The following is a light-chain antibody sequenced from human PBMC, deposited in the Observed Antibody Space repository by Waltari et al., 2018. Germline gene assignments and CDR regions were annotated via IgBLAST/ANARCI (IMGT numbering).Light chain of an antibody. CDR2: EVI. Sequence: QSALTQPASVSGPPGQSITIPCTGTSSAVGFYTLVHWYQQHPDKVPQLLVYEVIERPSGVSTRFSGSKSGNTASLTISGLQAEDEADYYCCSYAGRNIWVFGGGTKVTVL. J-gene: IGLJ3*02. CDR1: SSAVGFYTL. CDR3: CSYAGRNIWV. V-gene: IGLV2-23*02.